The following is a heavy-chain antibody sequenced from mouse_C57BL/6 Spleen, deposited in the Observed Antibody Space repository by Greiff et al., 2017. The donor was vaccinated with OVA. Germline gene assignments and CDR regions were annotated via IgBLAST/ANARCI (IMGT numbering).Heavy chain of an antibody. CDR2: IDPSDSYT. CDR1: GYTFTSYW. Sequence: QVHVKQPGAELVMPGASVKLSCKASGYTFTSYWMHWVKQRPGQGLEWIGEIDPSDSYTNYNQKFKGKSTLTVDKSSSTAYMQLSSLTSEDSAVYDCARSGDGEYYFDYWGQGTTLTVSS. CDR3: ARSGDGEYYFDY. J-gene: IGHJ2*01. D-gene: IGHD2-3*01. V-gene: IGHV1-69*01.